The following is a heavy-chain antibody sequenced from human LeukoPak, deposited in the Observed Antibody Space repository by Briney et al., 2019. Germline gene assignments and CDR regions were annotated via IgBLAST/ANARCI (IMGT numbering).Heavy chain of an antibody. CDR1: GGSISSGDYY. V-gene: IGHV4-30-4*08. Sequence: PSETLSLTCSVSGGSISSGDYYWSWIRQPPGKGLEWIGYIYYSGSTYYNPSLKSRVTISVDTSKNQFSLKLSSVTAADTAVYYCARDSWGYRKGAFDIWGQGTMVTVSS. D-gene: IGHD1-26*01. J-gene: IGHJ3*02. CDR3: ARDSWGYRKGAFDI. CDR2: IYYSGST.